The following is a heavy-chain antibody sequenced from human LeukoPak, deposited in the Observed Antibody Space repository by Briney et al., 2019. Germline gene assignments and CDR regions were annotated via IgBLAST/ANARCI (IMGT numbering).Heavy chain of an antibody. V-gene: IGHV3-7*01. CDR2: IKQDGSEK. D-gene: IGHD1-1*01. CDR3: ARIAHERSYYYYYYMDV. CDR1: GFTFSRYW. J-gene: IGHJ6*03. Sequence: PGGSLRLSCAASGFTFSRYWMSWVRQAPGKGLEWVANIKQDGSEKYYVDSVKGRFTISRDNAKNSLYPQMNSLRAEDTAVYYCARIAHERSYYYYYYMDVWGKGTTVTVSS.